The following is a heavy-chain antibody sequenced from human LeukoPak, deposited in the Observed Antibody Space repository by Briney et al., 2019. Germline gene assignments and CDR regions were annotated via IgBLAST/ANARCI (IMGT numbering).Heavy chain of an antibody. CDR2: INSDGTST. CDR1: GFSFSSYW. V-gene: IGHV3-74*01. J-gene: IGHJ4*02. Sequence: GGSLRLSCAASGFSFSSYWVHWVRQAPGKGLVWVSRINSDGTSTSYADSVKGRFTISRDNAKNTLYLQMDSLRAEDTAVYYCAIAGTSAPGDYWGQGTLVTVSS. CDR3: AIAGTSAPGDY. D-gene: IGHD1-14*01.